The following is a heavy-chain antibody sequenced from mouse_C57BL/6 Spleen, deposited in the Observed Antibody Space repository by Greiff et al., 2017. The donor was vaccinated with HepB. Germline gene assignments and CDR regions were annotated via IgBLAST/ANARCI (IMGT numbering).Heavy chain of an antibody. CDR1: GYSITSCYY. CDR3: ARKGYAMDY. J-gene: IGHJ4*01. CDR2: ISYDGSN. V-gene: IGHV3-6*01. Sequence: EVKLQESGPGLVKPSQSLSLTCSVTGYSITSCYYWNWIRQFPGNKLEWMGYISYDGSNNYNPLLKNRNSITRDTAKNHFCLKLNSVTTEDAATYYGARKGYAMDYWGQGTSVTVS.